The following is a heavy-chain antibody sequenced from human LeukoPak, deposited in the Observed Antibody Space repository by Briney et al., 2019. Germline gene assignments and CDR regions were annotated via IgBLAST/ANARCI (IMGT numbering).Heavy chain of an antibody. D-gene: IGHD5-24*01. V-gene: IGHV1-46*01. CDR1: GYTFTSYY. CDR2: INPSGGST. Sequence: ASVKVSCKASGYTFTSYYMHWVRQAPGQGLEWMGIINPSGGSTSYAQKFQGRVTMTRDTSTSTVYMELSSLRSEDTAVYYCATSYSRDGYNYYFDYWGQGTLVTVSP. J-gene: IGHJ4*02. CDR3: ATSYSRDGYNYYFDY.